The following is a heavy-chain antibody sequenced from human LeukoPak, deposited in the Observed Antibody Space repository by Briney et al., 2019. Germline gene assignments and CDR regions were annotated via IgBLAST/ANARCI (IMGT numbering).Heavy chain of an antibody. CDR1: GFTFSSYA. J-gene: IGHJ4*02. CDR2: ISSSGGST. D-gene: IGHD2-15*01. Sequence: GGSLRLSCAASGFTFSSYAMHWVRQAPGKGLEYVSAISSSGGSTYYANSVKGRFTISRDNSKNTLYLQMGSLRAEDMAVYYCARDCSGGSCYRGFDYWGQGTLVTVSS. CDR3: ARDCSGGSCYRGFDY. V-gene: IGHV3-64*01.